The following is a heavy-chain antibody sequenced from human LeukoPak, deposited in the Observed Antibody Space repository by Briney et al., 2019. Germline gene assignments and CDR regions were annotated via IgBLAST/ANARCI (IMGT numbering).Heavy chain of an antibody. CDR3: ARERLVDTAMVDAFDI. Sequence: GESLKISCKGSGYSFTSYWIGWVRQMPGKGLGWMGIIYPGDSDTRYSPSFQGQVTISADKSISTAYLQWSSLKASDTAMYYCARERLVDTAMVDAFDIWGQGTMVTVSS. CDR2: IYPGDSDT. CDR1: GYSFTSYW. J-gene: IGHJ3*02. D-gene: IGHD5-18*01. V-gene: IGHV5-51*01.